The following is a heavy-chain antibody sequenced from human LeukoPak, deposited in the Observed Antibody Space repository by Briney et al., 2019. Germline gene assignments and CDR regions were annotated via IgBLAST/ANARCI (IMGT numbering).Heavy chain of an antibody. Sequence: PSETLSLTCTVSGGSISSSYWSWIRQPPGKGLQWIGYISYSGSTNYNPSLKSRVTISVHMSKNQFSLSLSSVTAADMAVYYCARAAGSGTLYHGGYYYMDVWGKGTTVTVSS. CDR1: GGSISSSY. J-gene: IGHJ6*03. D-gene: IGHD3-10*01. CDR2: ISYSGST. V-gene: IGHV4-59*01. CDR3: ARAAGSGTLYHGGYYYMDV.